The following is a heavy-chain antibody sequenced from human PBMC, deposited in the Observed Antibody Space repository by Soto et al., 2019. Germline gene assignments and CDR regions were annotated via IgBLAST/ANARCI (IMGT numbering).Heavy chain of an antibody. CDR2: IYYSGST. J-gene: IGHJ3*02. CDR3: ARGGWQDAFDI. Sequence: SETLSLTCTVSGGSISSGGYYWSWIRQHPGKGLEWIGYIYYSGSTYYNPSLKSRVTISVDTSKNQFSLKLSSVTAADTAVYYCARGGWQDAFDIWGQGTMVTVSS. CDR1: GGSISSGGYY. V-gene: IGHV4-31*03.